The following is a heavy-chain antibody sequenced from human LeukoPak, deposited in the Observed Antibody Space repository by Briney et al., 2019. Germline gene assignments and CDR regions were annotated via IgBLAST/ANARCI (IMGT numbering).Heavy chain of an antibody. CDR3: AKDGKRRYCANGVCRTSYYYYGMDV. Sequence: PGGSLRLSCAASGFTFSSYAMHWVRQAPGKGLEWVSGISGSGDSTYYADSVKGRFTISRDNSKNTLHLQMNSLRAEDTAVYYCAKDGKRRYCANGVCRTSYYYYGMDVWGQGTTVTVCS. CDR1: GFTFSSYA. CDR2: ISGSGDST. D-gene: IGHD2-8*01. V-gene: IGHV3-23*01. J-gene: IGHJ6*02.